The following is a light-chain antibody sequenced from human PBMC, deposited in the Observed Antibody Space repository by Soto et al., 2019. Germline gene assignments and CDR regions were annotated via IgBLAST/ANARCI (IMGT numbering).Light chain of an antibody. CDR3: HHYNNWPPIT. Sequence: EIVMTQSPATLSVSPGERATLSCRASQSVSSNLAWYQQKPGQAPRLLIYGASTRATGIPARFSGSGSGTELTLTISSLQSEDFAVYYCHHYNNWPPITFGQGTKLEIK. V-gene: IGKV3-15*01. CDR1: QSVSSN. J-gene: IGKJ2*01. CDR2: GAS.